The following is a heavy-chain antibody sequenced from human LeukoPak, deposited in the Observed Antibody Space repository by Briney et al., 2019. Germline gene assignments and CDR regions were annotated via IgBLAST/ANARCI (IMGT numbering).Heavy chain of an antibody. CDR2: IYTRGNT. CDR3: ARDRYSGTFRYYYYYYMDV. J-gene: IGHJ6*03. Sequence: SQTLSLTCTVSGDAISSGSYYWSWIRQPAGKGLEWIGRIYTRGNTYYNPSLKSRVTISLDTSKNQFSLELSSVTAADAAVYYCARDRYSGTFRYYYYYYMDVWGKGTTVTVSS. CDR1: GDAISSGSYY. D-gene: IGHD1-26*01. V-gene: IGHV4-61*02.